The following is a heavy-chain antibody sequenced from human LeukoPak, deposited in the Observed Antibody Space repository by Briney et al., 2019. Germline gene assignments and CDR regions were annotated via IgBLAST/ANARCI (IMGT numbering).Heavy chain of an antibody. J-gene: IGHJ5*01. D-gene: IGHD1-26*01. CDR1: GFTFDDYA. CDR2: ISKDGNTA. Sequence: PGGSLRLSCAASGFTFDDYAMHWVRQAPGKGLEWVSLISKDGNTAHYADSVRGRFTVSRDGGRKSLYLQMNSLKPEDTAFYYCAWGDLSGSFYNWFDSWGQGTLVTVSS. V-gene: IGHV3-43*02. CDR3: AWGDLSGSFYNWFDS.